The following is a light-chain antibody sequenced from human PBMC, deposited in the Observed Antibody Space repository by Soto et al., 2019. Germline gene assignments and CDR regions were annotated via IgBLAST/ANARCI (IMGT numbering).Light chain of an antibody. CDR1: SSDVGSYNY. V-gene: IGLV2-14*01. CDR3: SSYTSSSTLL. CDR2: DVS. Sequence: QSVLTQPASVSGSPGQSITISCSGTSSDVGSYNYVSWYQQHPDRAPKLMIYDVSNRPSGVSNRFSGSKSGNTASLTISGLQAEDEADYYCSSYTSSSTLLFGGGTKLTV. J-gene: IGLJ2*01.